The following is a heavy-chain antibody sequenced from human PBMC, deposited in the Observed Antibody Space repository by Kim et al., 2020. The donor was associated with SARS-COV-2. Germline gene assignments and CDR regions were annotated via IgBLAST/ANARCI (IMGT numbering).Heavy chain of an antibody. V-gene: IGHV5-51*01. CDR1: GYRFTSYW. D-gene: IGHD4-17*01. Sequence: GESLKFSCQGSGYRFTSYWIGWVRQMHGRGLEYMEVIYPGYSDTRYSPSSEGQVTISADKSISTAHLQWSSLKASDTAMYYCARRYGDYADFNYWGQGTLVTVS. CDR3: ARRYGDYADFNY. J-gene: IGHJ4*02. CDR2: IYPGYSDT.